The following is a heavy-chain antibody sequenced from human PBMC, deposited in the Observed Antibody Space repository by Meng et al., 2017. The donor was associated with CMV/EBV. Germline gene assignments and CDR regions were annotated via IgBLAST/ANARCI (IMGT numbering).Heavy chain of an antibody. J-gene: IGHJ4*02. CDR2: ISYDGSNK. CDR3: ASMGGIIAAAGTGYY. Sequence: SGFTFSSYAMHWVRQAPGKGLEWVAVISYDGSNKYYANSVKSRFTISRDNSKNTLYLQMNSLRAEDTAVYYCASMGGIIAAAGTGYYWGQGTLVTVSS. CDR1: GFTFSSYA. D-gene: IGHD6-13*01. V-gene: IGHV3-30*04.